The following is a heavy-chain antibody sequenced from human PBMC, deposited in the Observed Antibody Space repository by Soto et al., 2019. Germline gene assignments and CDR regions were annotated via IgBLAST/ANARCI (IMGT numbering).Heavy chain of an antibody. D-gene: IGHD2-8*01. J-gene: IGHJ4*02. V-gene: IGHV3-48*02. CDR1: GFTFSSCS. CDR2: ISGSGDTK. Sequence: GGSLRLSCASSGFTFSSCSMNWVRQAPGKGLEWVSFISGSGDTKYYADSVKGRFTISRDNAKNSLYLQMSSLGDEDTAVYYCAKYCSSDVCFDYWGQGTLVTV. CDR3: AKYCSSDVCFDY.